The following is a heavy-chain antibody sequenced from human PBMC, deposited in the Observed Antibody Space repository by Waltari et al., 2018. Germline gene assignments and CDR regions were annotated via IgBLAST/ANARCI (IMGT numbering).Heavy chain of an antibody. Sequence: EVQLVESGGGLVKPGGSLRHSCAASGFTFSSHRMDWVRQAPGKGLEWVSSISSSSSYIYYADSVKGRFTISRDNAKNSLYLQMNSLRAEDTAVYYCASASAAGGYWGQGTLVTVSS. V-gene: IGHV3-21*01. CDR1: GFTFSSHR. J-gene: IGHJ4*02. D-gene: IGHD2-2*01. CDR3: ASASAAGGY. CDR2: ISSSSSYI.